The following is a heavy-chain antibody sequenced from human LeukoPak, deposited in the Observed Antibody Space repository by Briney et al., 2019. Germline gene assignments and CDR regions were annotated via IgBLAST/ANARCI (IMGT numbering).Heavy chain of an antibody. D-gene: IGHD2-15*01. J-gene: IGHJ4*02. V-gene: IGHV3-23*01. CDR2: TSSSDAGT. Sequence: GGSLRLSCAASGFTLNNYAMSWVRQAPGKGLEWVSATSSSDAGTYHADSVRGRFTISRDNSKNTLYLQMNSLRAEDAAVYYCARAPVTSCSGVLCFPFDYWGQGTLVTVSS. CDR1: GFTLNNYA. CDR3: ARAPVTSCSGVLCFPFDY.